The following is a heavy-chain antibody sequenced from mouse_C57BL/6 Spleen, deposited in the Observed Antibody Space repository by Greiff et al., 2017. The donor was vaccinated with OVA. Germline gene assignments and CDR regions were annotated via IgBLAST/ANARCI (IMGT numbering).Heavy chain of an antibody. CDR2: IDPETGGT. CDR3: TRGRNYYDPFAY. Sequence: VQLQQSGAELVRPGASVTLSCKASGYTFTDYEMHWVKQTPVHGLEWIGAIDPETGGTAYNQKFKGKAILTADKSSSTAYMELRSLTSEDSAVYYGTRGRNYYDPFAYWGQGTLVTVSA. V-gene: IGHV1-15*01. J-gene: IGHJ3*01. CDR1: GYTFTDYE. D-gene: IGHD2-4*01.